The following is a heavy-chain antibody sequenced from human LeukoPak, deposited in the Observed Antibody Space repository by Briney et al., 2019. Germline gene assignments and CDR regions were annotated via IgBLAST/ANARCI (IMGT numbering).Heavy chain of an antibody. J-gene: IGHJ4*02. Sequence: ASVKVSCKASGYTFTGYYMHWVRQAPGQGLEWMGWINPNSGGTNYAQKFQGRVTMTRDTSISTAYMELSRLRSDDTAVYYCATEITSIVVGLDYWGQGTLVTVSS. CDR1: GYTFTGYY. CDR3: ATEITSIVVGLDY. CDR2: INPNSGGT. D-gene: IGHD3-22*01. V-gene: IGHV1-2*02.